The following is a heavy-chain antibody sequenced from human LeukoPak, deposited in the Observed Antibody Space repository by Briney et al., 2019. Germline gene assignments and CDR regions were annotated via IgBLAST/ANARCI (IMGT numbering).Heavy chain of an antibody. V-gene: IGHV3-15*01. Sequence: PGGSLRLSCAASGFTFSNAWMSWVRQAPGKGLEWVGRIKSKTDGGTTDYAAPVKGRFTISRDDSKNTLYLQMNSLKTEDTAVYYCTTNNQPPYYDFWSGYSNAFDIWGQGTMVTVSS. J-gene: IGHJ3*02. CDR3: TTNNQPPYYDFWSGYSNAFDI. CDR1: GFTFSNAW. CDR2: IKSKTDGGTT. D-gene: IGHD3-3*01.